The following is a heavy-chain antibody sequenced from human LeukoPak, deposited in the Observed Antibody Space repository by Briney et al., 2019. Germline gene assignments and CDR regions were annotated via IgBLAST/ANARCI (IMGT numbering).Heavy chain of an antibody. CDR1: GFTFSSYW. D-gene: IGHD3-22*01. Sequence: GGSLRLSCAASGFTFSSYWMSWVRQAPGKGLEWVANIKQDGSEKYYVDSVKGRFTISRDNAKNSLYLQMNSQRAEDTAVYYCARSRMVYCYDSSGYGDYWGQGTLVTVSS. V-gene: IGHV3-7*01. J-gene: IGHJ4*02. CDR3: ARSRMVYCYDSSGYGDY. CDR2: IKQDGSEK.